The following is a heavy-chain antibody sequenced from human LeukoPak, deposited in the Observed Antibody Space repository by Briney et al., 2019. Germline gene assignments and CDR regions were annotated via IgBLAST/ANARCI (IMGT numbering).Heavy chain of an antibody. V-gene: IGHV1-18*04. CDR3: ARDPSNTSGWYIWFDF. Sequence: ASVKVSCKASRYTFKNYGISWVRQAPGQGLEWMGWISTYNGDTKHAQKVQGRLTPTADASTSTAYMELRGLRSDDTAVYYCARDPSNTSGWYIWFDFWGQRTLVTVSS. CDR2: ISTYNGDT. CDR1: RYTFKNYG. D-gene: IGHD6-19*01. J-gene: IGHJ5*01.